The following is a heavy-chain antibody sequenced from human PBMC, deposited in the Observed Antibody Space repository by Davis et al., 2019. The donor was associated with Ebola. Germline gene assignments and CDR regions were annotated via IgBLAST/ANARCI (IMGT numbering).Heavy chain of an antibody. CDR3: ARAQYVRLLDY. D-gene: IGHD3-16*01. CDR2: IYYSGST. V-gene: IGHV4-30-4*01. J-gene: IGHJ4*02. Sequence: SETLSLTCTVSGGSINSGGFYWSWIRQHPGKGLEWIGYIYYSGSTYYNPSLKSRVTISVDTSKSQFSLRLNSVTAADTAVYYCARAQYVRLLDYWGLGARVIVSS. CDR1: GGSINSGGFY.